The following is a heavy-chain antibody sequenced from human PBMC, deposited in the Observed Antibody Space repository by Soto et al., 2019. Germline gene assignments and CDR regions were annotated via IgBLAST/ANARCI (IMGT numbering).Heavy chain of an antibody. CDR3: ARLPVLRFLEWSPRYYGMDV. CDR1: GGSISSSNL. D-gene: IGHD3-3*01. CDR2: IYHSGST. J-gene: IGHJ6*04. V-gene: IGHV4-4*02. Sequence: PSETLSLTCAVSGGSISSSNLWSWVRQPPGRGLDWIGEIYHSGSTNYNPSLKSRVTISVDTSKNQFSLKLSSVTAADTAVYYCARLPVLRFLEWSPRYYGMDVWGKGTTVTVSS.